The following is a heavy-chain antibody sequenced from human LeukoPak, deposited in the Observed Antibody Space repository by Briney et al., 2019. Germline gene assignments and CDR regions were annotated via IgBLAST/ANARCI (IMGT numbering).Heavy chain of an antibody. J-gene: IGHJ5*02. CDR2: IYYSGRT. CDR1: GGSISSYY. V-gene: IGHV4-59*01. D-gene: IGHD6-13*01. Sequence: PSETLSLTCTVSGGSISSYYWSWIRQPPGKGLEWIGYIYYSGRTNYTPSLKSRVTISVDTSKNQFSLKLSSVTAADTLGNYCARALLPQYSSTWYGVSWFDPWGQGTLVTVSS. CDR3: ARALLPQYSSTWYGVSWFDP.